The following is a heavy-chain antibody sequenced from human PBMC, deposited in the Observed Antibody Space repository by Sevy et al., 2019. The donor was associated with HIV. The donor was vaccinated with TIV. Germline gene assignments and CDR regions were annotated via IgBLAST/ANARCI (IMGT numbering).Heavy chain of an antibody. D-gene: IGHD4-17*01. J-gene: IGHJ4*02. CDR2: ISNSGTTK. V-gene: IGHV3-48*03. CDR1: GFTFSSYE. CDR3: ARDLPPSATTVAHFDC. Sequence: GGSLRLSCAASGFTFSSYEMSWVRQAPGKGLEWVSYISNSGTTKYYSDSVKGRFTISRDNARNSLYLQMHSLRAEDTAVYYCARDLPPSATTVAHFDCWGQGTLVTVSS.